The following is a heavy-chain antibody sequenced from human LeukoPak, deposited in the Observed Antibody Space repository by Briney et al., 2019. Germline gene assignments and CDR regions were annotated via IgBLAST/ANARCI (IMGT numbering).Heavy chain of an antibody. CDR1: GYTFTSYG. D-gene: IGHD3-9*01. CDR2: ISAYNGNT. Sequence: GASVKVSCKASGYTFTSYGISRVRQAPGQGLEWMGWISAYNGNTNYAQKLQGRVTMTTDTSTSTAYMELRSLRSDDTAVYYCARDERFDWFYGMDVWGQGTTVTVSS. V-gene: IGHV1-18*01. J-gene: IGHJ6*02. CDR3: ARDERFDWFYGMDV.